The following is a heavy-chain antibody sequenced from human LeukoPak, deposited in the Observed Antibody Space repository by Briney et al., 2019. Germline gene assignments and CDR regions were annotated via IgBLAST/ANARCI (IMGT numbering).Heavy chain of an antibody. V-gene: IGHV4-38-2*02. J-gene: IGHJ4*02. Sequence: SETLSLTCTVSGYSISSGYYWGWIRQPAGKGLEWIGSIYHSGSTYYNPSLKSRGTISVDTFKNHFSLKVRSVTAADTAVYYCARSLNPVAGGYYFDYWGQGTLVTVSS. CDR2: IYHSGST. CDR3: ARSLNPVAGGYYFDY. CDR1: GYSISSGYY. D-gene: IGHD6-19*01.